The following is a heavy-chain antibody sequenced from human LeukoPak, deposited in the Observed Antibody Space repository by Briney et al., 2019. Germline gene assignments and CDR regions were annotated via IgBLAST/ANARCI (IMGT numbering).Heavy chain of an antibody. Sequence: TGGSLRLSCAASGFTFSTYGMHWVRQAPGKGLEWVAVISYGGSNKYYADSVKGRFTISRDNSKNTVYLQMNSLRAEDSAVYYCARGLDVTTAQYWGQGTLVTVSS. V-gene: IGHV3-30*03. CDR3: ARGLDVTTAQY. CDR2: ISYGGSNK. CDR1: GFTFSTYG. D-gene: IGHD1/OR15-1a*01. J-gene: IGHJ4*02.